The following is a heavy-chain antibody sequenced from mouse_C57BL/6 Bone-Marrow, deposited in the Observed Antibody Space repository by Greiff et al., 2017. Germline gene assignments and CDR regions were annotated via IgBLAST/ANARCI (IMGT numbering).Heavy chain of an antibody. CDR3: ARGGPLHVLAY. J-gene: IGHJ3*01. Sequence: EVQLQQSGPELVKPGASVKISCKASGYTFTDYYMNWVKQSHGKSLEWIGDINPNNGGTSYNQKFKGKATLTVDTSSSTAYMELRSLTSEDSAVYYCARGGPLHVLAYWGQGTVVTVSA. CDR2: INPNNGGT. V-gene: IGHV1-26*01. CDR1: GYTFTDYY. D-gene: IGHD1-1*01.